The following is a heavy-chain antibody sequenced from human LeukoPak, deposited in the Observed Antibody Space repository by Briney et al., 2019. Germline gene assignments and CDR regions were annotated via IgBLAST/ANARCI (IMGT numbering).Heavy chain of an antibody. CDR1: GGTFSSYA. Sequence: ASVKVSCKASGGTFSSYAISRVRQAPGQGLEWMGWISAYNGNTNYAQKLQGRVTMTTDTSTSTAYMELRSLRSDDTAVYYCAREFGSGSYYLYWGQGTLVTVSS. CDR2: ISAYNGNT. CDR3: AREFGSGSYYLY. D-gene: IGHD3-10*01. J-gene: IGHJ4*02. V-gene: IGHV1-18*01.